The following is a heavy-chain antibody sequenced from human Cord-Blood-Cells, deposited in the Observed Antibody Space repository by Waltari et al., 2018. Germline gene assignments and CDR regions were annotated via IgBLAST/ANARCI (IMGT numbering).Heavy chain of an antibody. CDR1: GYTFTSYN. CDR3: ARDFSSSYYFDY. Sequence: QVQLVQSGAEVKKPGASVKVSCQASGYTFTSYNMHWVRQAPGQGLEWMGIINPSGGSTSYAQKFQGRVTMTRDTSTSTVYMELSSLRSEDTAVYYCARDFSSSYYFDYWGQGTLVTVSS. V-gene: IGHV1-46*01. D-gene: IGHD6-6*01. J-gene: IGHJ4*02. CDR2: INPSGGST.